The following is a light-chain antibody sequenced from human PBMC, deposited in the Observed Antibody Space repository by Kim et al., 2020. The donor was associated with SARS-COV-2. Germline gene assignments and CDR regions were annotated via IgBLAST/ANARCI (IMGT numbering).Light chain of an antibody. CDR1: QDIAGH. CDR2: ATY. CDR3: QQHSRYPLT. Sequence: SGSVGDRVPITCRASQDIAGHLAWFQQKPGKAPRSLLYATYNLQNGVSPKFSGSRSGTEFTLTITNLQPEDSATYYCQQHSRYPLTFGGGTKV. V-gene: IGKV1-16*02. J-gene: IGKJ4*01.